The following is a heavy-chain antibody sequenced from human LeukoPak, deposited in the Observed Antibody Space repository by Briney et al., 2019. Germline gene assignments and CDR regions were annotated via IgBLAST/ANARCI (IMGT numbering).Heavy chain of an antibody. CDR2: IKQDGSEK. CDR1: GFTFSSYW. V-gene: IGHV3-7*01. CDR3: ARDLGVVVAATAFDI. J-gene: IGHJ3*02. Sequence: GGSLRLSCAASGFTFSSYWTSWVRQAPGKGLEWVANIKQDGSEKYYVDSVKGRFTISRDNAKNSLSLQMNSLRAEDTAVYYCARDLGVVVAATAFDIWGQGTMVTVSS. D-gene: IGHD2-15*01.